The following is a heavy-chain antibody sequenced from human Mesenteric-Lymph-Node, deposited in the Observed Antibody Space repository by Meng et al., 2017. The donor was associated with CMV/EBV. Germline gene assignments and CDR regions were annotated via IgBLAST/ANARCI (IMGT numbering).Heavy chain of an antibody. J-gene: IGHJ5*02. D-gene: IGHD4-11*01. CDR3: ARDYPFRAVTPKYNWFDP. Sequence: GESLKISCAASGFTFSSYAMSWVRQAPGKGLEWVSGMSDSGDSTYYADSVKGRFTISRDNSKNTLYLQMNSLRAEDTAVYYCARDYPFRAVTPKYNWFDPWGQGTLVTVSS. CDR1: GFTFSSYA. V-gene: IGHV3-23*01. CDR2: MSDSGDST.